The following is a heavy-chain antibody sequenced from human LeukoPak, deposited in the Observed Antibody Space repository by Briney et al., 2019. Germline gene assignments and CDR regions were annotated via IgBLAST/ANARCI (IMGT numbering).Heavy chain of an antibody. J-gene: IGHJ4*02. Sequence: GGSLRLSCAASGFTFSSYGIHWVRQAPGKGLEWVAFIRYDGSNKYYADSVKGRFTISRDNSKNTLYLQMNRLRAEDTAVYYCAKTGSSRFDYWGQGTLVTVSS. CDR3: AKTGSSRFDY. CDR2: IRYDGSNK. D-gene: IGHD1-26*01. V-gene: IGHV3-30*02. CDR1: GFTFSSYG.